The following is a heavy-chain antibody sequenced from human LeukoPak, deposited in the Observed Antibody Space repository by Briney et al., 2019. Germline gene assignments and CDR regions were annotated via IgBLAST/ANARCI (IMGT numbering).Heavy chain of an antibody. J-gene: IGHJ4*02. Sequence: SETLSLTCTVSGDSIRNYYWNWLRQAPGKALEWIGHIHYNGDTAYNFSLKSRVTISMDTSKNQFSLKLSSVTAADTAVYYCGRWGYFDSGNYFVVDYWGQGTVVTVSS. CDR2: IHYNGDT. CDR1: GDSIRNYY. V-gene: IGHV4-59*01. D-gene: IGHD3-22*01. CDR3: GRWGYFDSGNYFVVDY.